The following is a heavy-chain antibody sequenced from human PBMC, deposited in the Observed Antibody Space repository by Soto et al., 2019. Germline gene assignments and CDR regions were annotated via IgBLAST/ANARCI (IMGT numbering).Heavy chain of an antibody. D-gene: IGHD2-2*01. CDR2: IWYDGSNK. V-gene: IGHV3-33*01. CDR3: ARGGYCSSTSCYVTYNWFDP. J-gene: IGHJ5*02. Sequence: QVQLVESGGGVVQPGRSLRLSCAASGFTFSSYGMHWVRQAPGKGLEWVAVIWYDGSNKYYADSVKGRFTISRDNSKNTLYRQMNSLRAEDTAVYYCARGGYCSSTSCYVTYNWFDPWGQGTLVTVSS. CDR1: GFTFSSYG.